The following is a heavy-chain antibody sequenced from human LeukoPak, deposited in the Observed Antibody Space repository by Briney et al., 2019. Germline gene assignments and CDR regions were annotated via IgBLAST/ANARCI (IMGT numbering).Heavy chain of an antibody. J-gene: IGHJ4*02. V-gene: IGHV1-3*04. Sequence: ASVKVSCTASGTSFTTNAMHWVRQAPGQRLEWMGWINTDNGNTHYLQKFQGRVTITRDTSASTTYMELSSLTSEDTAVYYCARTPFDYVWGSYRSAAGDYWGQGTLVTVSS. D-gene: IGHD3-16*02. CDR2: INTDNGNT. CDR3: ARTPFDYVWGSYRSAAGDY. CDR1: GTSFTTNA.